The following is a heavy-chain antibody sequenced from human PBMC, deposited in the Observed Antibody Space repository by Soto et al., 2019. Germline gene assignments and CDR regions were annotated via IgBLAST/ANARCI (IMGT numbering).Heavy chain of an antibody. CDR3: ARDPMVRGVPPR. V-gene: IGHV4-31*03. CDR1: GGSISSGGYF. Sequence: QVQLQESGPGLMKPSQTLSLTCTVSGGSISSGGYFWTWIRQHPGKGLEWIGYISYSGSTYYNPSLKSRATISADTSKNQFSLKLSSVTAADTAVYYCARDPMVRGVPPRWGQGTLVTVSS. J-gene: IGHJ4*02. CDR2: ISYSGST. D-gene: IGHD3-10*01.